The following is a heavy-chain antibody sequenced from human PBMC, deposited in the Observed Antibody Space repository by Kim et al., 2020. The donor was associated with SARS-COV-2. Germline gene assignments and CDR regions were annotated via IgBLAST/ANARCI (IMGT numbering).Heavy chain of an antibody. V-gene: IGHV3-30*04. CDR3: ARDSGSGWRGLDY. CDR2: ISYDGSNK. CDR1: GFTFSSYA. Sequence: GGSLRLSCAASGFTFSSYAMHWVRQAPGKGLEWVAVISYDGSNKYYADSVKGRFTISRDNSKNTLYLQMNSLRAEDTAVYYCARDSGSGWRGLDYWGQGTLVTVSS. D-gene: IGHD6-19*01. J-gene: IGHJ4*02.